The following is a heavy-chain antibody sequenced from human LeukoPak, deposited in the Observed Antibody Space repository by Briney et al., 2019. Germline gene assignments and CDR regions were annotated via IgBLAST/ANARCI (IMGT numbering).Heavy chain of an antibody. V-gene: IGHV4-61*02. CDR1: GGSISSGNYY. J-gene: IGHJ4*02. Sequence: SQTLSLTCTVSGGSISSGNYYWNWIRQPAGKGLEWIGLIYTSGSTYYNPSLKSRLTISLDTSKNQFSLKLSSVTAADTAVYYCARHRYGSDTSCFGFWGQGTLVTVSS. D-gene: IGHD2-2*01. CDR2: IYTSGST. CDR3: ARHRYGSDTSCFGF.